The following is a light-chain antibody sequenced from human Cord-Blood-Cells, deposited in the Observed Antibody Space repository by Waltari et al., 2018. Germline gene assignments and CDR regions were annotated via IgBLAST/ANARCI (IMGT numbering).Light chain of an antibody. CDR1: QCVSRT. CDR3: QQYNNWPWT. Sequence: EIVLTQSPPTLSVSPGDRATLSCTASQCVSRTLAGYQPKPGQAPRLLISGASTRATGIPARFSGSGSGTEFTLTISSLQSEDFAVYYCQQYNNWPWTFGQGTKVEIK. J-gene: IGKJ1*01. CDR2: GAS. V-gene: IGKV3-15*01.